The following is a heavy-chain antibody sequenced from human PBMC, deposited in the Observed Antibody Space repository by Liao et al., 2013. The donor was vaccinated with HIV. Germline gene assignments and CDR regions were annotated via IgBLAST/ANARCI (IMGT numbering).Heavy chain of an antibody. CDR1: GGSISSYY. V-gene: IGHV4-59*01. CDR2: IYFSGSA. J-gene: IGHJ6*03. D-gene: IGHD3-10*01. CDR3: TGSGNYYTRYYYYMDV. Sequence: QVQLQESGPGLVKPSETLSLTCTVSGGSISSYYWSWIRQPPGKGLEWIGYIYFSGSANYNPSLKSRVTISLDTSKNQFSLRLSSVTAADTAVYYCTGSGNYYTRYYYYMDVWGKGTTVTISS.